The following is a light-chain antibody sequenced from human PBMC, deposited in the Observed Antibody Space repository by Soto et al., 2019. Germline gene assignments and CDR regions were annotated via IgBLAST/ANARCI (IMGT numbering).Light chain of an antibody. Sequence: DIQMTQSPATLSASLGDRFTITCRASQSISSWLAWYQQKPGKAPKLLINKASSLESGVPSRFSGSGSGTDFTLTISRLEPEHFAVYYCQQYDSSPGTFGQGTRLEI. J-gene: IGKJ5*01. CDR3: QQYDSSPGT. CDR1: QSISSW. V-gene: IGKV1-5*03. CDR2: KAS.